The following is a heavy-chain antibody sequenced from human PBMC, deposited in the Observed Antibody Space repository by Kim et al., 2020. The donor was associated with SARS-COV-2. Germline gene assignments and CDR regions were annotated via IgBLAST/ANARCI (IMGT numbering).Heavy chain of an antibody. V-gene: IGHV3-11*01. CDR3: ARTYSISPYNWFDP. CDR1: GFTFSHYY. J-gene: IGHJ5*02. CDR2: ISSNGSTI. Sequence: GGSLRLSCAASGFTFSHYYMNWIRQAPGKGLEWVSYISSNGSTIYYADSVKGRFTISRDNAKNSLYLQMNSLRAEDTAVYYCARTYSISPYNWFDPWGQG. D-gene: IGHD6-6*01.